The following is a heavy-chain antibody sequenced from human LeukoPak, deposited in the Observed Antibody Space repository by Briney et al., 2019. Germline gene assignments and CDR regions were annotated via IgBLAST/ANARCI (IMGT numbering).Heavy chain of an antibody. J-gene: IGHJ4*02. CDR3: ATETNGRHYDY. Sequence: GGSLRLSCTASGLTFSTSGFNWVRQAPGKGLEWVASIGPTDSDRYHADSIKGRFTISRDNANNFLYLQMNSLRAEDTAVYYCATETNGRHYDYWGQGTLLTASS. V-gene: IGHV3-21*06. CDR1: GLTFSTSG. CDR2: IGPTDSDR. D-gene: IGHD1-14*01.